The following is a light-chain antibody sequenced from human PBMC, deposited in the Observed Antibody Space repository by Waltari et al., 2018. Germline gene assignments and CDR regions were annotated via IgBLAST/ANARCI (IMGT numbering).Light chain of an antibody. CDR1: RSDVGGYNY. J-gene: IGLJ2*01. CDR3: SSYAGSNNLV. V-gene: IGLV2-8*01. CDR2: EVS. Sequence: QSALTQPPSASESPGPSVTISCTGPRSDVGGYNYVSWYQHHPGKAPKLMIYEVSKRPSGVPDRFSGSKSGNTASLTVSGLQAEDEADYYCSSYAGSNNLVFGGGTKLTVL.